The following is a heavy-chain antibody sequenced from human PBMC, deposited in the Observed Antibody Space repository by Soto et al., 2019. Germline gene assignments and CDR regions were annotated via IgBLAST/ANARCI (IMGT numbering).Heavy chain of an antibody. CDR1: GFTFNSYA. CDR2: ISSYGAGT. J-gene: IGHJ4*02. V-gene: IGHV3-64D*06. D-gene: IGHD6-19*01. CDR3: VKEGYMRSDWYGQFDY. Sequence: GGSLRLSCSASGFTFNSYAMHWVRQAPGKGLEFVSAISSYGAGTYYADSVKGRFAISRDNSKNTLYLQMSSLRAEDTALYYCVKEGYMRSDWYGQFDYWGQGALVTVSS.